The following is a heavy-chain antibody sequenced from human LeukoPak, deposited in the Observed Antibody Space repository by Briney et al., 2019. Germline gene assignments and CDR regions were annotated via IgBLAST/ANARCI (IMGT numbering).Heavy chain of an antibody. CDR2: ISAYNGNT. D-gene: IGHD5-12*01. V-gene: IGHV1-18*01. Sequence: ASVKVSCKASGYTFTSYGISWVRQAPGQGLEWVGWISAYNGNTNYAQKLQGRVTMTTDTSTSTAYMELRSLRSDDTAVYYCARNREWLRSSPDAFDIWGQGTMVTVSS. CDR1: GYTFTSYG. J-gene: IGHJ3*02. CDR3: ARNREWLRSSPDAFDI.